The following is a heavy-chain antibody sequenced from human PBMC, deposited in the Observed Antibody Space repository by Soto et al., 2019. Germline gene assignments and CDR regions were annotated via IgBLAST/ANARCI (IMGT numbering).Heavy chain of an antibody. Sequence: LETLSLTCTVSGGSISSYYWSWIRQPPGKGLEWIGHIYYTGRTNQNPSLKSRVTISADMSKNYFSLKLSSVTAADTALYYCARGSSAAPDYWGQGTLVTVSS. J-gene: IGHJ4*02. CDR3: ARGSSAAPDY. CDR2: IYYTGRT. CDR1: GGSISSYY. V-gene: IGHV4-59*01.